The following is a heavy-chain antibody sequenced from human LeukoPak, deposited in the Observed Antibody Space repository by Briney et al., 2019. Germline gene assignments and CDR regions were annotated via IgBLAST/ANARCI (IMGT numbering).Heavy chain of an antibody. D-gene: IGHD3-22*01. CDR2: IRCDGSEK. V-gene: IGHV3-52*01. CDR3: VRGEAITMIVVVITINY. J-gene: IGHJ4*02. CDR1: GFTFGSSW. Sequence: GRSLRLSCAASGFTFGSSWMHWVCQAPDKGLEWVADIRCDGSEKYYVDSVKGRLTISRDNAKNSLDLQVNSLRAEDMTVYYCVRGEAITMIVVVITINYWGQGTLVTVSS.